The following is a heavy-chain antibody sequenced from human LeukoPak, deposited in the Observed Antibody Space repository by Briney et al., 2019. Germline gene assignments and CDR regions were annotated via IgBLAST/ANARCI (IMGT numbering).Heavy chain of an antibody. CDR2: INWIGGST. CDR1: GFTFDDYG. J-gene: IGHJ4*02. CDR3: ARYYDYGSGSYTSDY. D-gene: IGHD3-10*01. V-gene: IGHV3-20*04. Sequence: GGSLRLSCAASGFTFDDYGMSWVRQAPGKGLEWVSGINWIGGSTGYADSVKGRFTISRDNAKNSLYLQMNSLRAEDTALYYCARYYDYGSGSYTSDYWGQGTLVTVSS.